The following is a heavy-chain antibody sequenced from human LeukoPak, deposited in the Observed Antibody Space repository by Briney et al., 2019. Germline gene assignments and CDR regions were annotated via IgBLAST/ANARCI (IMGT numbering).Heavy chain of an antibody. D-gene: IGHD2-15*01. CDR2: RYKSGSI. Sequence: SETLSLTCTVSGDSINNYYWSWIRQPAGKGLEWIGRRYKSGSIDYNPSLRSRVTMSLDMSKNQFSLKLNSVTAADTAVYYCARDCSGATCYSGAFDIWGQGTMVTVSS. J-gene: IGHJ3*02. CDR1: GDSINNYY. V-gene: IGHV4-4*07. CDR3: ARDCSGATCYSGAFDI.